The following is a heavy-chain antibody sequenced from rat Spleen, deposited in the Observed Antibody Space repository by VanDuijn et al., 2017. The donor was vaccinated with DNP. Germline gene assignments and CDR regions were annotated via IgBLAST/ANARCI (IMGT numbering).Heavy chain of an antibody. CDR3: ASTQYSGDVNWFAF. CDR1: GHSITSSYR. J-gene: IGHJ3*01. CDR2: INSAGRT. Sequence: EVQLQESGPGLVKPSQSLSLTCSVTGHSITSSYRWNWIRRFPGNRLEWMGYINSAGRTYYNPSLKGRISITRDTSRNQFFLQVNSGTTEDTATYYCASTQYSGDVNWFAFWGQGTLVTVSS. D-gene: IGHD1-1*01. V-gene: IGHV3-3*01.